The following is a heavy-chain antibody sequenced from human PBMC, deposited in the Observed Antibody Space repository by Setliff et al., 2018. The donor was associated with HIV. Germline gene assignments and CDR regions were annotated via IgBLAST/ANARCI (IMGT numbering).Heavy chain of an antibody. CDR3: AKSSWWEPRAY. CDR2: ISSKDGST. V-gene: IGHV3-23*01. D-gene: IGHD2-15*01. Sequence: PGGSLRLSCAVSGFTLSTFSMSWVRQAPGKGLEWASAISSKDGSTYYADSVRGRFTISRDNSKNTLYLQMNSLRAEDTAVYYCAKSSWWEPRAYWGQGTLVTVSS. J-gene: IGHJ4*02. CDR1: GFTLSTFS.